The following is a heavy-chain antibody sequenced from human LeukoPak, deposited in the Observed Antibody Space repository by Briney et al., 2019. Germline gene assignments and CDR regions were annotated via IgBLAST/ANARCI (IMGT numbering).Heavy chain of an antibody. Sequence: SETLSLTCTVSGGSISSYYWGWIRQPPGKGLEWIGYIYYSGSTNYNPSLKSRVTISVDTSKNQFSLKLSSVTAADTAVYYCARANVLRYFDWFPGGMDVWGQGTTVTVSS. D-gene: IGHD3-9*01. V-gene: IGHV4-59*01. CDR1: GGSISSYY. CDR2: IYYSGST. J-gene: IGHJ6*02. CDR3: ARANVLRYFDWFPGGMDV.